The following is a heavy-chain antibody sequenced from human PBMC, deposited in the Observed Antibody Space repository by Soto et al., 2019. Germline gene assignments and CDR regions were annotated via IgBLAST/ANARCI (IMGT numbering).Heavy chain of an antibody. Sequence: QVQLVESGGGVVQPGESLRLSCAASGFTFNTYGMPWVRQAPGKGLEWVAVISKDGDIKFYADSMKGRFTISRDNSKNTLYLQVNSLRPEDTAVYYCTNWNYPQSDWGQGTRVTVSS. D-gene: IGHD1-7*01. CDR2: ISKDGDIK. CDR3: TNWNYPQSD. CDR1: GFTFNTYG. V-gene: IGHV3-30*18. J-gene: IGHJ4*02.